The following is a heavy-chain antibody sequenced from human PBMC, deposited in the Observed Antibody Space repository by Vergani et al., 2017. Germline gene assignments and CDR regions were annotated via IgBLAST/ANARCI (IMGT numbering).Heavy chain of an antibody. D-gene: IGHD3-10*01. J-gene: IGHJ6*02. CDR3: ARDERITMVRGVITSGGYYGMDV. V-gene: IGHV3-30*03. Sequence: QVQLVESGGGVVQPGRSLRLSCAASGFTFSSYGMHWVRQAPGKGLEWVAVISYDGSNKYYADSVKGRFTISRDNAKNSLYLQMNSLRAEDTAVYYCARDERITMVRGVITSGGYYGMDVWGQGTTVTVSS. CDR1: GFTFSSYG. CDR2: ISYDGSNK.